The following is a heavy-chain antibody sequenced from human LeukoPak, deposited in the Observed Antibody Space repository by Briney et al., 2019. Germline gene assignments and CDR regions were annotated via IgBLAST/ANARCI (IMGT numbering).Heavy chain of an antibody. CDR2: MNPNSGNT. Sequence: ASVKVSCKASGYTFTSYDINWVRQATGQGLEWRGWMNPNSGNTGYAQKFQGRVTITRNTSISTAYMELSSLRSEDTAVYYCARGSALENYFDYWGQGTLVTVSS. J-gene: IGHJ4*02. V-gene: IGHV1-8*03. CDR3: ARGSALENYFDY. CDR1: GYTFTSYD.